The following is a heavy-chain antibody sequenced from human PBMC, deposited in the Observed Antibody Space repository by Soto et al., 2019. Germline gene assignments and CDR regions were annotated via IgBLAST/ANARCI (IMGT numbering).Heavy chain of an antibody. CDR3: ARPSPHYDILTGYYREDGYYGMDV. V-gene: IGHV1-69*06. CDR2: IIPIFGTA. D-gene: IGHD3-9*01. J-gene: IGHJ6*02. Sequence: GASVKVSCKASGGTFSSYAISWVRQAPGQGLEWMGGIIPIFGTANYAQKFQGRVTITADKSTSTAYMELSSLRSEDTAVYYCARPSPHYDILTGYYREDGYYGMDVCGQGTTVTVSS. CDR1: GGTFSSYA.